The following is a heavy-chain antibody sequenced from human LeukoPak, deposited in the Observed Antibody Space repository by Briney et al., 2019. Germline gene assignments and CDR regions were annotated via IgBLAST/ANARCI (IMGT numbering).Heavy chain of an antibody. CDR2: FCSDGSST. D-gene: IGHD3-10*01. Sequence: GGSLRLSCSASGFNFSSFAMYWVGQAPGKGLEYVSAFCSDGSSTFYADSVKGRFTISRDNSKNMLYLQMSSLRADDPAVYYCVKSLKYYGAGRGLFDSWGQGILVAVSS. V-gene: IGHV3-64D*06. J-gene: IGHJ4*02. CDR3: VKSLKYYGAGRGLFDS. CDR1: GFNFSSFA.